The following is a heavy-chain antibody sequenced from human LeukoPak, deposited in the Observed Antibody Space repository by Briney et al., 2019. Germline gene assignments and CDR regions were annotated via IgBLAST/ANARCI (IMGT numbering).Heavy chain of an antibody. CDR3: TRDLYRGYSYGTWGPVDY. J-gene: IGHJ4*02. CDR1: GFTFGDYA. V-gene: IGHV3-49*04. Sequence: QPGGSLRLSCTASGFTFGDYAMSWVRQAPGKGLEWVGFIRSKAYGGTTEYAASVKGRFTISRDDSKSIAYLQMNSLKTEDTAVYYCTRDLYRGYSYGTWGPVDYWGQGTLVTVSS. CDR2: IRSKAYGGTT. D-gene: IGHD5-18*01.